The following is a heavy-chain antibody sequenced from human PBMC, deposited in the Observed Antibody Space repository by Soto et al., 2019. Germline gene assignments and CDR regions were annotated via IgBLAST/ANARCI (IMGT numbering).Heavy chain of an antibody. CDR3: AREKSYCSGGSCYSDAFDI. Sequence: GASVKVSCKASGYTFTGYYMHWVRQAPGQGLEWMGWINPKSGGTNYAQKFQGWVTMTRDTSISTAYMELSRLRSDDTAVYYCAREKSYCSGGSCYSDAFDIWGQGTMVTVSS. D-gene: IGHD2-15*01. J-gene: IGHJ3*02. CDR1: GYTFTGYY. V-gene: IGHV1-2*04. CDR2: INPKSGGT.